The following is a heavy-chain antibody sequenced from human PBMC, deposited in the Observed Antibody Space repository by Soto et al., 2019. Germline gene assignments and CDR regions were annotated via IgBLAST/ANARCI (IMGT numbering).Heavy chain of an antibody. D-gene: IGHD3-22*01. CDR2: IYYSGST. J-gene: IGHJ4*02. CDR1: GGSISSSSYY. Sequence: TSETLSLTCTVSGGSISSSSYYWGWIRQPPGKGLEWIGSIYYSGSTYYNPSLKSRVTISVDTSKNQFSLKLSSVTAADTAVYYCASSSGYYLALDYWGQGTLVTVSS. V-gene: IGHV4-39*01. CDR3: ASSSGYYLALDY.